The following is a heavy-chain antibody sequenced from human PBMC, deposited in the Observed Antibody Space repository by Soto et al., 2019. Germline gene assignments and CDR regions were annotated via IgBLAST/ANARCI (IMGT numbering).Heavy chain of an antibody. Sequence: QVQLVQSGAEVKKPGASVKVSCKASGYTFTSYDINWVRQATGQGLEWMGWMNPNSGNTGYAQKFQGRVTMTRNTSISTAYMELSSLRYEDTAVYYCAITHLRFGEHHYWCQGNLVTVSS. CDR2: MNPNSGNT. D-gene: IGHD3-10*01. V-gene: IGHV1-8*01. CDR3: AITHLRFGEHHY. J-gene: IGHJ4*02. CDR1: GYTFTSYD.